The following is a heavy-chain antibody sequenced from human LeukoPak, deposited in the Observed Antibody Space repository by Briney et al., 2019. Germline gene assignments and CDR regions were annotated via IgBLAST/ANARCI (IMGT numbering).Heavy chain of an antibody. V-gene: IGHV1-46*01. CDR2: INPSGGST. J-gene: IGHJ3*02. CDR3: AREALIVVVPAAVGAFDI. Sequence: ASVTVSCKASGYTFTSYYMHWVRQAPGQGLEWMGIINPSGGSTSFAQKFQGRVTMTRDMSTSTVYMELSSLRSEDTAVYYCAREALIVVVPAAVGAFDIWGQGTMVTVSS. CDR1: GYTFTSYY. D-gene: IGHD2-2*01.